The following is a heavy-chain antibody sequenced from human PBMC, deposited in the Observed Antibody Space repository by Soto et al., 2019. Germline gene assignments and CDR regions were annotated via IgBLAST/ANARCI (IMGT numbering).Heavy chain of an antibody. J-gene: IGHJ4*02. CDR2: IIPIFGTA. Sequence: GASVKVSCKASGGTFSSYAISWVRQAPGQGLEWMGGIIPIFGTANYAQKFQGRVTITADESTSTAYMELSSLRSEDTAVYYCARVKRMVRGVPYFDYWGQGTLVTVSS. CDR1: GGTFSSYA. CDR3: ARVKRMVRGVPYFDY. D-gene: IGHD3-10*01. V-gene: IGHV1-69*13.